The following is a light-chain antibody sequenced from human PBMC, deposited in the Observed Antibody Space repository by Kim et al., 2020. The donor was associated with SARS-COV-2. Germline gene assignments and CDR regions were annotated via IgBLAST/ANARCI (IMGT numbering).Light chain of an antibody. Sequence: DIQMTQSPSSLSASVGDRVTITCRTTQSISSHLNWYQQKPGRAPKLLISAASTLQGGVPSRFSGSGSETDFTLTISSLQPEDFATYFCQQCYITPYTFGPGTKLE. CDR1: QSISSH. CDR3: QQCYITPYT. J-gene: IGKJ2*01. CDR2: AAS. V-gene: IGKV1-39*01.